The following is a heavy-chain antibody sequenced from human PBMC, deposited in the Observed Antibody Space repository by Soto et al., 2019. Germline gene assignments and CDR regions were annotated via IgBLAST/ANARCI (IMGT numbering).Heavy chain of an antibody. D-gene: IGHD6-6*01. CDR1: GYTFTDYT. CDR3: AREASSSSRYFQH. Sequence: ASVKVSCKASGYTFTDYTMHWVRQAPGQGLEWMGWINANSGGTSYAQKFQGRVTMTRDTPITTAYMELSRLTSDDTAVYYCAREASSSSRYFQHWGQGTLVTVSS. J-gene: IGHJ1*01. V-gene: IGHV1-2*02. CDR2: INANSGGT.